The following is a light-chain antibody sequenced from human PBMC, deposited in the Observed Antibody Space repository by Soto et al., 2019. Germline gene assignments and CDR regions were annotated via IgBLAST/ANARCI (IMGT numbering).Light chain of an antibody. V-gene: IGKV1-39*01. J-gene: IGKJ4*01. CDR2: AAS. CDR1: QSISSY. Sequence: DIQMTQSPSSLSASVGDRVTITCRASQSISSYLNWYQQKPGKAPKLLIYAASSLQSGVPSRFSGSGSGTDFTLTISSLQPEDFATYYCQQSYSTPPTFGGLTKVEIK. CDR3: QQSYSTPPT.